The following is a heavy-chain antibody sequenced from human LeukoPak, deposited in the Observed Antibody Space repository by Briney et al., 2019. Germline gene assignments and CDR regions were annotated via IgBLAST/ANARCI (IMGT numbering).Heavy chain of an antibody. CDR3: XXXXXXXXXXXXXXXGXXXXXMDV. CDR2: FYYSGTT. J-gene: IGHJ6*03. Sequence: SETLSLTCTVSGGSISSRSYYWGWIRQPPGKGLEWIGSFYYSGTTYYNPSLKSRVTISVDTSKNQFSLKVSSVTAADTAVFYXXXXXXXXXXXXXXXXGXXXXXMDVWXXXXTVTVSS. V-gene: IGHV4-39*01. CDR1: GGSISSRSYY.